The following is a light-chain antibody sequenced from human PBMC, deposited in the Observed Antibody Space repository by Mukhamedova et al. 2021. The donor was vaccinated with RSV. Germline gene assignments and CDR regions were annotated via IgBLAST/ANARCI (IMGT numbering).Light chain of an antibody. CDR1: GNSY. V-gene: IGLV1-51*01. J-gene: IGLJ1*01. CDR3: SSFTSSSTPYV. Sequence: GNSYVSWYQQLPGTAPKLLIYDNNKRPSGIPDRFSGSKSGTSATLGITGLQAEDEADYYCSSFTSSSTPYVFGTGTKVTVL. CDR2: DNN.